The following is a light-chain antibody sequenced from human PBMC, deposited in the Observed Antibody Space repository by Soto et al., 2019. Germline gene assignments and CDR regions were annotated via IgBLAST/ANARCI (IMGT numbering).Light chain of an antibody. J-gene: IGKJ5*01. V-gene: IGKV3-11*01. CDR3: QQRSSWPHP. Sequence: EVVLTQSPATLSLSPGERATVSCRASQSVNNYLAWYQQKPGQAPRLLIYDASNRATGIPARFSGSGSGTDFTLTISSLEPEDFAVYYCQQRSSWPHPFGQGTRLEIK. CDR2: DAS. CDR1: QSVNNY.